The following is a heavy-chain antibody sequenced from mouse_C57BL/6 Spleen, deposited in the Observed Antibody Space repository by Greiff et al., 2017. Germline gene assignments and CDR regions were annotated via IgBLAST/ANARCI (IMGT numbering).Heavy chain of an antibody. CDR3: ARWITTVVARDYYAMDY. D-gene: IGHD1-1*01. Sequence: VQLQQSGPELVKPGASVKISCKASGYTFTDYYMNWVKQSHGKSLEWIGDINPNNGGTSYNQKFKGKATLTVDKSSSTAYMELRSLTSEDSAVYYCARWITTVVARDYYAMDYWGQGTSVTVSS. J-gene: IGHJ4*01. CDR2: INPNNGGT. V-gene: IGHV1-26*01. CDR1: GYTFTDYY.